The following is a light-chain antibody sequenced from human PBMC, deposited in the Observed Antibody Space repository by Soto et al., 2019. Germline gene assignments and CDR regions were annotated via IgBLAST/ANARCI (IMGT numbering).Light chain of an antibody. J-gene: IGLJ1*01. V-gene: IGLV1-47*01. Sequence: QSALTQPPSASGTPGQRVTISCSGSRSDIGSNYVYWYQHLPGMAPKLLIYRNDQRPSGVPDRISGSRSGTSASLAIIGLRSEDEADYYCSSYTDSSNYVFGTGTKVTVL. CDR2: RND. CDR3: SSYTDSSNYV. CDR1: RSDIGSNY.